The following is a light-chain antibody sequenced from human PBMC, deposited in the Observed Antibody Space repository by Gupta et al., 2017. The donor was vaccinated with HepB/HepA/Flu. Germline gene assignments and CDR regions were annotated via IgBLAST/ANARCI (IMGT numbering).Light chain of an antibody. Sequence: DIQMTQSPSSLSASVGDRVTITCRASQIITTYLNWYQQKPGKAPKVLIYAASSLQSGVPSRFSGSGSGTDFTLTISRLQPEDFATYYCQQTDSTPPTFGHGTTVDI. CDR1: QIITTY. CDR2: AAS. J-gene: IGKJ3*01. V-gene: IGKV1-39*01. CDR3: QQTDSTPPT.